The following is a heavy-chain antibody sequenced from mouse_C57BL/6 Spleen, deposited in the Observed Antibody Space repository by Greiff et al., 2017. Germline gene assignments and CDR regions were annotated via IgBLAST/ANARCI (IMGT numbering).Heavy chain of an antibody. CDR2: IRLKSANYAT. CDR1: GFTFSNYW. Sequence: EVQGVESGGGLVQPGGSMKLSCVASGFTFSNYWMNWVRQSPEKGLEWVAQIRLKSANYATHYEESVKGRFTISRDDSKSSVYLQMNNLRAEDTGIYYCTVPTYYYGSSCNWYFDVWGTGTTVTVSS. CDR3: TVPTYYYGSSCNWYFDV. D-gene: IGHD1-1*01. V-gene: IGHV6-3*01. J-gene: IGHJ1*03.